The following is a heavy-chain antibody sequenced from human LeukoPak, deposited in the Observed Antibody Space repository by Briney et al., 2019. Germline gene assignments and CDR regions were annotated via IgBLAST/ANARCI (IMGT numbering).Heavy chain of an antibody. CDR2: IRYDGSNK. CDR1: GFTLSSYG. CDR3: AKGGYYYIDG. J-gene: IGHJ6*03. V-gene: IGHV3-30*02. Sequence: GGTLSLSCAASGFTLSSYGMHWVRQAPAKGLGWVAFIRYDGSNKYYADSVKGRFTISRENYKNTLYLQMNSQTAEDTAGYYCAKGGYYYIDGWGKGTTVTISS.